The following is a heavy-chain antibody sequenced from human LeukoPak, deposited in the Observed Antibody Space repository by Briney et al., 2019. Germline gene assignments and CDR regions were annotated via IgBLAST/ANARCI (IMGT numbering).Heavy chain of an antibody. D-gene: IGHD1-1*01. V-gene: IGHV3-30*04. J-gene: IGHJ4*02. CDR1: GFTFSSYA. CDR3: ARDPLGTRPGFDY. CDR2: ISYDGSNK. Sequence: PGRSLSLSCAASGFTFSSYAMHWVRQAPGKGLEWVAVISYDGSNKYYADSVKGRFTISRDNSKNTLYLQMNSLRAEDTAVYYCARDPLGTRPGFDYWGQGTLVTVSS.